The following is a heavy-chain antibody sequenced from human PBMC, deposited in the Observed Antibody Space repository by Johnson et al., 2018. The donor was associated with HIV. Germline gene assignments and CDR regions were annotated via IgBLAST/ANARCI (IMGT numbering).Heavy chain of an antibody. J-gene: IGHJ3*02. CDR3: ARGDGATGYHDALDI. V-gene: IGHV3-7*02. CDR2: IKQDGSEK. D-gene: IGHD1-26*01. CDR1: GFTFSSYW. Sequence: VQLVESGGGLVQPGGSLRLSCAASGFTFSSYWMTWVRQAPGKGLEWVANIKQDGSEKHYVDSVKGRFTISRDNAKNSLYLQMSSLRAEDTAVYYCARGDGATGYHDALDIWGQGTMVTVSS.